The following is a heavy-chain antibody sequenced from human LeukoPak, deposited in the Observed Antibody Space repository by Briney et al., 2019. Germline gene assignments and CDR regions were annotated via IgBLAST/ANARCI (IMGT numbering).Heavy chain of an antibody. CDR1: GFTFGSYW. CDR3: ARDTPLGCFDY. D-gene: IGHD2-15*01. V-gene: IGHV3-7*01. CDR2: IKQDGRVA. J-gene: IGHJ4*02. Sequence: GGSLRLSCAVSGFTFGSYWMSWVRQAPGKGLEWVANIKQDGRVAFYADSVKGRFTISRDNAKNSVYLQMNSLRTEDTAVYYCARDTPLGCFDYWGQGTLVTVSS.